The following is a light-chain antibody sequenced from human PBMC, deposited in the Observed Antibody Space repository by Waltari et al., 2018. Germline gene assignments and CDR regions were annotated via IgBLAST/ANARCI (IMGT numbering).Light chain of an antibody. CDR2: AAS. CDR3: QQLNSYPLT. CDR1: QDISSY. Sequence: DIQLTQSPSFLSASVGDSVTITCRTSQDISSYLAWYQQKPGKAPKLLIYAASILQSGVPSRFSGSASGTEFTLTISSLRPEDFASYYCQQLNSYPLTFGGGTKVEIK. V-gene: IGKV1-9*01. J-gene: IGKJ4*01.